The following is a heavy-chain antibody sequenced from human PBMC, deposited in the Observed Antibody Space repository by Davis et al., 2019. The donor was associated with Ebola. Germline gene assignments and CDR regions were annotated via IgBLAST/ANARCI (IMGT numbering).Heavy chain of an antibody. Sequence: ASVKVSCKASGYSFTGYYLHWVRQAPGQGLEWMGRINPHSGGADFAQKFQGRVTMTRDTSTSTVYMELSRLRSDDTAVYYCAHSSSGWYSFDYWGPGTLVTVSS. D-gene: IGHD6-19*01. CDR2: INPHSGGA. CDR3: AHSSSGWYSFDY. CDR1: GYSFTGYY. V-gene: IGHV1-2*02. J-gene: IGHJ4*02.